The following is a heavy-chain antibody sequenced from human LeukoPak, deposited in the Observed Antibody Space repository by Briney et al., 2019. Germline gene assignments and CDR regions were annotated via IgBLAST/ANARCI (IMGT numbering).Heavy chain of an antibody. Sequence: GGSLRLSCAASGFTFSSYDMHWVRQATGKGLEWVSAIGTAGDTYYPGSVKGRFTISRENAKNSLYLQMNSLRAGDTAVYYCARGRWAYSSSDSGAFDIWGQGTMVTVSS. D-gene: IGHD6-6*01. CDR1: GFTFSSYD. CDR3: ARGRWAYSSSDSGAFDI. V-gene: IGHV3-13*01. J-gene: IGHJ3*02. CDR2: IGTAGDT.